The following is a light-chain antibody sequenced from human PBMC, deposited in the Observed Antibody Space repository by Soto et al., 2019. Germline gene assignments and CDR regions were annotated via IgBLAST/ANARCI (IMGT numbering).Light chain of an antibody. CDR3: GTWDSSLSAVV. CDR2: DNN. Sequence: QSVLTQPPSVSAAPGQTVTISCSGSSSNIGNNYVSWYQQFPGTAPKLLIYDNNKRPSGIPDRFSGSKSGTSATLDITGLQTGDEADYYCGTWDSSLSAVVFGGGTKVTVL. CDR1: SSNIGNNY. V-gene: IGLV1-51*01. J-gene: IGLJ2*01.